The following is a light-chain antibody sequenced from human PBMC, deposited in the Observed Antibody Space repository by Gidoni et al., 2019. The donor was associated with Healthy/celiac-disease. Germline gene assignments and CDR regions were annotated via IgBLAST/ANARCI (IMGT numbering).Light chain of an antibody. CDR1: QSISSW. V-gene: IGKV1-5*03. CDR2: TAS. CDR3: QQYNSYCT. J-gene: IGKJ1*01. Sequence: DIQMIQSPSTLSASVGDRVTITCRASQSISSWLAWYQQKPGKAPKLLIYTASSLESGVPSRFSGSGSGTEFTLTISSLQPDEFATYYCQQYNSYCTFGQGTKVEIK.